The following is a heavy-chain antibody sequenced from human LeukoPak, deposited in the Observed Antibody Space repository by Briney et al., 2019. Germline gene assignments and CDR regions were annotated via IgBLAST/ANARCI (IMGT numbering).Heavy chain of an antibody. Sequence: ASVKVSCKASGYTFTGYYMHWVRQAPGQGLEWMGWINPNSGGTNYAQKFQGRVTMTRDTSISTAYMELSRLRSDDTAVYYCARETGDFEYYDFWSGYFYWGQGTLVTVSS. CDR1: GYTFTGYY. V-gene: IGHV1-2*02. D-gene: IGHD3-3*01. J-gene: IGHJ4*02. CDR3: ARETGDFEYYDFWSGYFY. CDR2: INPNSGGT.